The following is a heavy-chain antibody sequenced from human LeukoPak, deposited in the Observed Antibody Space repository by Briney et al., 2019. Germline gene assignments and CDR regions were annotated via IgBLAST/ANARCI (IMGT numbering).Heavy chain of an antibody. V-gene: IGHV4-61*02. Sequence: SETLSLTCTVSGGSISSGSHYWSWIRQPAGEGLEWIGRIYSSGNTNYNPSLKSRVTISVDTSKNQFSLKLSSVTAADTAIYYCARGIPVAGLFDYWGQGALVAVS. J-gene: IGHJ4*02. D-gene: IGHD6-19*01. CDR1: GGSISSGSHY. CDR2: IYSSGNT. CDR3: ARGIPVAGLFDY.